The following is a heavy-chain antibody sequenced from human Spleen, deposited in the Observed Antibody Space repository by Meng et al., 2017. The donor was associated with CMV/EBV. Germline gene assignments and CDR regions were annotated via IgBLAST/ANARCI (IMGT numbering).Heavy chain of an antibody. CDR1: RYTLSTHW. CDR2: IYPGDSDT. CDR3: ARYPPGMGVAFDI. J-gene: IGHJ3*02. D-gene: IGHD3-16*01. V-gene: IGHV5-51*01. Sequence: GESLKISCKGSRYTLSTHWIGWARQKPGKGLEWMAIIYPGDSDTRYSPSFQGQVTIPSDKSISTAYLQWSSLKASDTAMYYCARYPPGMGVAFDIWGQGTMVTVSS.